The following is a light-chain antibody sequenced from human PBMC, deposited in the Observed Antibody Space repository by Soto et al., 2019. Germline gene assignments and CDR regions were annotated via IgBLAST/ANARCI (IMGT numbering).Light chain of an antibody. V-gene: IGLV4-69*01. CDR1: SGHSSYA. J-gene: IGLJ2*01. Sequence: QPVLTQSPSASASLGASVKLTCTLSSGHSSYAIAWHQQQPEKGPRYLMKLNSDGSHSKVDGIPDRFSGSSSGAERYLTISSMQSEEEADYYCQTWGTGIQVFGGGTKVTVL. CDR2: LNSDGSH. CDR3: QTWGTGIQV.